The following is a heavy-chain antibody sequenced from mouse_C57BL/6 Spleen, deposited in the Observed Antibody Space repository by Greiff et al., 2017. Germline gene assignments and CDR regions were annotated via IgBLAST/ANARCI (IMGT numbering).Heavy chain of an antibody. CDR2: INPRSGYT. V-gene: IGHV1-7*01. CDR1: GYTFTSYW. D-gene: IGHD4-1*01. J-gene: IGHJ2*01. CDR3: APNCKYFYY. Sequence: VKLMESGAELAKPGASVKLSCKASGYTFTSYWMHWVKQRPGQGLEWIGYINPRSGYTKYNQKFKDKATCTADKSSSTADMQLSSLTYEDSAVYYCAPNCKYFYYWGQGTTLTVSS.